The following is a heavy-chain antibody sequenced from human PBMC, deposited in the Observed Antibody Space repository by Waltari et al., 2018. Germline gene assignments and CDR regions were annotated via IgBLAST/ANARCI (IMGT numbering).Heavy chain of an antibody. J-gene: IGHJ4*02. Sequence: EVPLVQSGAEVKKPGESLKISCQGSGYSFARYWIGWVRQMPGKGLGWMGSIYPGDSSTKYSPSFQGQVTISVDTSISTAYLQWSSLKASDTAMYFCARQNIHSYGYGYFDYWGQGTLVTVSS. CDR1: GYSFARYW. CDR3: ARQNIHSYGYGYFDY. CDR2: IYPGDSST. V-gene: IGHV5-51*01. D-gene: IGHD5-18*01.